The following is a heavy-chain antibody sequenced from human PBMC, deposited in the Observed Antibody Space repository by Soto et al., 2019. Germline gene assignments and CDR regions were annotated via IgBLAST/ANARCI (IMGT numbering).Heavy chain of an antibody. J-gene: IGHJ4*02. V-gene: IGHV1-69*02. CDR3: AALLWFGELLYDAGY. Sequence: ASVKVSCKASGGTFSSYTISWVRQAPGQGLEWMGRIIPILGITNYAQKFQERVTITRDMSTSTAYVELSSLRSEDTAVYYCAALLWFGELLYDAGYWGQGTLVTVSS. D-gene: IGHD3-10*01. CDR2: IIPILGIT. CDR1: GGTFSSYT.